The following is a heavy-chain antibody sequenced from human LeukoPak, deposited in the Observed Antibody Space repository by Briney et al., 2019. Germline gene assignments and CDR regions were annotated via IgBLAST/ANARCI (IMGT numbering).Heavy chain of an antibody. CDR3: ARAIQLTDPFGY. V-gene: IGHV3-66*01. J-gene: IGHJ4*02. D-gene: IGHD5-18*01. CDR1: GFTVSSNY. Sequence: PGGSLRLSCAASGFTVSSNYMSWVRQAPGKGLEWVSVIYSGGSTYYADSVKGRFPLSRDNSKNTLYLQMNSLRAEDTAVYYCARAIQLTDPFGYWGQGTLVTVSS. CDR2: IYSGGST.